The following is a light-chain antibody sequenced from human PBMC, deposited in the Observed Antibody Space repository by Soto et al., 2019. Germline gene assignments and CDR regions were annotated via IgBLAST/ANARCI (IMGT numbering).Light chain of an antibody. J-gene: IGKJ5*01. CDR1: QNIDIN. Sequence: VMTKSPATLSVSQVERATLSCRASQNIDINIVWYQQKPGQAPRLLIFRASTRATGIPARFSGSGSGTEFTLTISSLQSEDFTVYYCQQYHHWPPVTFGQGTRLAVK. CDR2: RAS. CDR3: QQYHHWPPVT. V-gene: IGKV3-15*01.